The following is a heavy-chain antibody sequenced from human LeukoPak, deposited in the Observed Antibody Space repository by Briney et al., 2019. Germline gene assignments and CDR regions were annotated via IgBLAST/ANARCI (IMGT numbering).Heavy chain of an antibody. D-gene: IGHD6-19*01. V-gene: IGHV1-2*06. CDR2: INPNSGGT. J-gene: IGHJ5*02. Sequence: ASVKVSCKASGYTFTGYYMHWVRQAPGQGLEWMGRINPNSGGTNYARKFQGRVAMTRDTSITTAYMELSRLRSDDTAVYYCAFEVLTSGWVSWGQGTLVTVSS. CDR3: AFEVLTSGWVS. CDR1: GYTFTGYY.